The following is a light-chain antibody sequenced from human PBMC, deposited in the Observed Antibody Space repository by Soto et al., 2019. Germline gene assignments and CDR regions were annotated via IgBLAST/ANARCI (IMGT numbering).Light chain of an antibody. J-gene: IGKJ2*01. Sequence: EIVLTQSPGTLSLSPGERATLSCRASQRVSGTYLAWYQQKPGQAPRLLIHGASSRATGIPDRFGGSGSGTDFPLTISSLEPEDFAVYYCQQYGSAPRTFGQGTKLEIK. V-gene: IGKV3-20*01. CDR2: GAS. CDR1: QRVSGTY. CDR3: QQYGSAPRT.